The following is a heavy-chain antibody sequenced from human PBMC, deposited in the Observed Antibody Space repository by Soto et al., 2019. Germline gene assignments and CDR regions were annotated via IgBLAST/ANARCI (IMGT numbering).Heavy chain of an antibody. J-gene: IGHJ4*02. Sequence: VGSLRLSCAASGFTFRNYAMNWVRQAPGKGLEWVSGISVSGGSTYYADSVKGRFTVSRDNSKSTVFLQMNSLRAEDTAVYFCAKGMYYYDSSGYRLFDFWGQGTLVTVSS. CDR1: GFTFRNYA. CDR3: AKGMYYYDSSGYRLFDF. D-gene: IGHD3-22*01. V-gene: IGHV3-23*01. CDR2: ISVSGGST.